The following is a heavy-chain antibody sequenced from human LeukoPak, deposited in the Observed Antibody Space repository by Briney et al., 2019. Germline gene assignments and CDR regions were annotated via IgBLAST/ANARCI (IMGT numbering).Heavy chain of an antibody. Sequence: ASVKVSCKVSGYTLTELCMHWVRQAPGKGLEWVGGFDPEDGETIYAQKFQGRVTMTEDTSTDTAYMELSRLRSDDTAVYYCAMGGYSGYDPGLDYWGQGTLVTVSS. CDR1: GYTLTELC. CDR2: FDPEDGET. CDR3: AMGGYSGYDPGLDY. V-gene: IGHV1-24*01. D-gene: IGHD5-12*01. J-gene: IGHJ4*02.